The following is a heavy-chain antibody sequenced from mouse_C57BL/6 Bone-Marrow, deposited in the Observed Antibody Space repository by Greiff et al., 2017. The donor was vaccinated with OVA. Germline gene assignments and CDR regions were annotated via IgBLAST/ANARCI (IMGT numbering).Heavy chain of an antibody. Sequence: VKLQQSGADLAKPGASVKLSCKASGYTFTSYWMHWVKQRPGQGLEWIGYINPSSGYPKYNQKFKDKATLTADKSSSTAYMQLSSLTYVDAAVYYCARREVGFAYWGQGTLVTVSA. J-gene: IGHJ3*01. CDR1: GYTFTSYW. V-gene: IGHV1-7*01. CDR3: ARREVGFAY. CDR2: INPSSGYP.